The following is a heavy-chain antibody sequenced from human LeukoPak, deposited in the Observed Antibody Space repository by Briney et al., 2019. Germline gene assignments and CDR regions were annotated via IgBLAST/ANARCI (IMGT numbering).Heavy chain of an antibody. V-gene: IGHV3-74*01. J-gene: IGHJ3*02. CDR3: ARSHYGDYVGGAFAI. CDR2: INSDGSST. CDR1: GFTFSSYW. Sequence: GGSQRLFCAASGFTFSSYWMHWVRQAPGKGLVCVSRINSDGSSTLYADSVKGRFTISRHYAKLTLYVHINSLRPEHTAVCLFARSHYGDYVGGAFAIWGQGAMVTVSS. D-gene: IGHD4-17*01.